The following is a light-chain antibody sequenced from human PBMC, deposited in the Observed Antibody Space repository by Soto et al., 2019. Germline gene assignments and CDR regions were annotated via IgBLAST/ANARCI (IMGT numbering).Light chain of an antibody. CDR1: QSISSY. CDR2: AAS. CDR3: QQYYIYPWT. J-gene: IGKJ1*01. V-gene: IGKV1-39*01. Sequence: EMQMTQSPSSLSASVVSRVTTTCRASQSISSYLNWYQQKPGKAPKLLIYAASSLQSGVPSRFSGSGSGTDFTLTISCLQSEDFATYFCQQYYIYPWTFGQGTKVDIK.